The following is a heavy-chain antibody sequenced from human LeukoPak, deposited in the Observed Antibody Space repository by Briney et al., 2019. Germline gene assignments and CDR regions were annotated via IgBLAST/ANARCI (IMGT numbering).Heavy chain of an antibody. J-gene: IGHJ4*02. CDR1: GFTFSKFG. CDR3: ANTYNYYDSSGYLDY. D-gene: IGHD3-22*01. V-gene: IGHV3-30*18. Sequence: GGSLRLSCAASGFTFSKFGMNWVRQAPGKGLEWVAVISYDGSNKYYADSVKGRFTISRDNSKNTLYLQMNSLRAEDTAVYYCANTYNYYDSSGYLDYWGQGTLVTVSS. CDR2: ISYDGSNK.